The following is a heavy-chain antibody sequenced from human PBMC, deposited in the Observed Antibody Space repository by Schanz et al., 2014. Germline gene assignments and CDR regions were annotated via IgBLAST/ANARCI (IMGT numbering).Heavy chain of an antibody. Sequence: QVQLQESGPRLVKPSQTLSLTCTVSGGSISSGAYSWSWIRQPPGKRPEWIGYIYSSGATYYNPSPKIGVPSPVEPPKTKSPLNRGFGPAADTAVYYCARRAYSNSWSSYYFDYWGQGTLVTVSS. CDR3: ARRAYSNSWSSYYFDY. J-gene: IGHJ4*02. V-gene: IGHV4-30-4*07. CDR2: IYSSGAT. D-gene: IGHD6-13*01. CDR1: GGSISSGAYS.